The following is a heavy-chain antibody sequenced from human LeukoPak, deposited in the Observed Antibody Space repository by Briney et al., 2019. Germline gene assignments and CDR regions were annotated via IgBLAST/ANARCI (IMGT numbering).Heavy chain of an antibody. CDR2: IYYSGST. J-gene: IGHJ5*02. D-gene: IGHD1-26*01. Sequence: SETPSLTCTVSGGSISSYYWSWIRQPPGKGLEWIGYIYYSGSTNYNPSLKSRVTISVDTSKNQFSLKLSSVTAADTAVYYCARGFEWELDRYNWFDPWGQGTLVTVSS. CDR3: ARGFEWELDRYNWFDP. V-gene: IGHV4-59*01. CDR1: GGSISSYY.